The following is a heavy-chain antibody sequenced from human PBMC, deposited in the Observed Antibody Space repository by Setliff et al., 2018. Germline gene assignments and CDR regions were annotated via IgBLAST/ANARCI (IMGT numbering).Heavy chain of an antibody. CDR2: IYSSGST. CDR3: ARESRYYYDNLGTLDY. V-gene: IGHV4-30-4*08. J-gene: IGHJ4*02. D-gene: IGHD3-22*01. CDR1: GGSISSGGYY. Sequence: SETLSLTCTVSGGSISSGGYYWSWLRQPPGKGLEWIGYIYSSGSTYYNPSLKSRVSISVDTSKNQYSLKLSSVTAADTAVYYCARESRYYYDNLGTLDYWGQGTLVTVSS.